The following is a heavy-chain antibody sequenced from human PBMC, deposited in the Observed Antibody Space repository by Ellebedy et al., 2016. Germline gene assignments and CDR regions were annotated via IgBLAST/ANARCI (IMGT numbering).Heavy chain of an antibody. CDR3: ARAYDSSGQPLDY. D-gene: IGHD3-22*01. J-gene: IGHJ4*02. V-gene: IGHV3-13*01. CDR1: GFTFSSYD. CDR2: IGTAGDT. Sequence: GESLKISXAASGFTFSSYDMHWVRQATGKGLERVSAIGTAGDTYYPGSVKGRFTISRENAKNSLYLQMNSLRSGDTAVYHCARAYDSSGQPLDYWGQGTLVTVSS.